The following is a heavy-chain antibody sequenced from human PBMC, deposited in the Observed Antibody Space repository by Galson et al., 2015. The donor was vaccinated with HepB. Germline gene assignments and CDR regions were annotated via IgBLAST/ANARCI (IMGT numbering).Heavy chain of an antibody. CDR2: INHSGST. CDR3: ARGVWEYQLLYRTDDAFDI. CDR1: GGSFSGYY. V-gene: IGHV4-34*01. D-gene: IGHD2-2*02. J-gene: IGHJ3*02. Sequence: SETLSLTCAVYGGSFSGYYWSWIRQPPGKGLEWIGEINHSGSTNYNPSLKSRVTISVDTSKNQFSLKLSSVTAADTAVYYCARGVWEYQLLYRTDDAFDIWGQGTMVTVSS.